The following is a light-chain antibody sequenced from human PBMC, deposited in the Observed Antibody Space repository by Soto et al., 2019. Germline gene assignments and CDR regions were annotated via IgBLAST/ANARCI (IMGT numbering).Light chain of an antibody. Sequence: DIQMTPSPSTLSTSVGDRVTITCRASQSISSWLAWYQQKPGKAPKLLIYAASSLETGVPSRFSSSRSGTEFTLTIISLQPDDFRTYYCQHYSSYSLTFGGRTKVEIK. CDR3: QHYSSYSLT. CDR2: AAS. J-gene: IGKJ4*01. V-gene: IGKV1-5*03. CDR1: QSISSW.